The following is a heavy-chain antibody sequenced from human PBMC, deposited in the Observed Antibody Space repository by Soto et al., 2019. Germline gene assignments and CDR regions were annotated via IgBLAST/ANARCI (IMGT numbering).Heavy chain of an antibody. CDR2: IYPGDSAT. J-gene: IGHJ3*02. V-gene: IGHV5-51*01. CDR3: ARRRRDLNDAGSFDI. Sequence: GESLKISCKGSGFTFTRYWIAWVRQMPGKGLEWMGIIYPGDSATRYSPSFQGPVAISADKSNSTAYLQWSSLKASDTAMYYCARRRRDLNDAGSFDIWGQGTMVTVAS. D-gene: IGHD1-1*01. CDR1: GFTFTRYW.